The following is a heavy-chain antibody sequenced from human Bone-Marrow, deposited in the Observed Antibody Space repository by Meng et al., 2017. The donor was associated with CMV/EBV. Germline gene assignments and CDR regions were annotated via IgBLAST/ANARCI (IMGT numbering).Heavy chain of an antibody. CDR3: AREYYDSSGYHPLDY. J-gene: IGHJ4*02. D-gene: IGHD3-22*01. CDR1: GFTFSNCN. CDR2: ISSSGSTI. Sequence: GESLKISCEASGFTFSNCNMNWVRQAPGKGLEWVSYISSSGSTIYYADSVKGRFTISRDNAKNSLYLQMNSLRAEDTAVYYCAREYYDSSGYHPLDYWGQGTLVTVSS. V-gene: IGHV3-48*03.